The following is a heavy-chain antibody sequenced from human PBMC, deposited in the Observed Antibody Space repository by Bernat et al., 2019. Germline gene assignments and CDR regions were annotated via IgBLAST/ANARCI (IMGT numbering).Heavy chain of an antibody. V-gene: IGHV3-23*01. CDR1: GFTFSSYA. J-gene: IGHJ4*02. Sequence: EVQLLESGGGLVQPGGSLRLSCAASGFTFSSYAMSWVRQAPGKGLEWVSAISCSGGSTYYTDSVKGRFTISRDNSKNTLYLQMNSLRAEDTAVFYCATLAAAGAPYFDYWGQGTLVTVSS. D-gene: IGHD6-13*01. CDR2: ISCSGGST. CDR3: ATLAAAGAPYFDY.